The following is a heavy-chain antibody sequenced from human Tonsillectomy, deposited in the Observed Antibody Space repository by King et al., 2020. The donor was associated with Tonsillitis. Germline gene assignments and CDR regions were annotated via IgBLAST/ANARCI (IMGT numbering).Heavy chain of an antibody. CDR3: AAPISMYPSGWRS. J-gene: IGHJ5*02. Sequence: DVQLVESGGGLVKPGGSLRLSCAASGSPFSSFSMTWVRQAPGKGLEWVSSIDSSSTYTYYADSVKGRFTISRVNGKNSLYLQMNSLRAEDTAVYYCAAPISMYPSGWRSWRQGTLVTVSS. CDR2: IDSSSTYT. V-gene: IGHV3-21*01. CDR1: GSPFSSFS. D-gene: IGHD6-19*01.